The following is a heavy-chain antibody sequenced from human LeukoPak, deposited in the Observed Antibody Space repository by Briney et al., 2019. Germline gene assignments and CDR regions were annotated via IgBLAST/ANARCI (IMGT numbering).Heavy chain of an antibody. CDR2: INHSGST. D-gene: IGHD1-26*01. CDR1: GGSFSGYC. J-gene: IGHJ4*02. Sequence: SETLSLTCAVYGGSFSGYCWSWIRQPPGKGPEWIGEINHSGSTNYNPSLKSRVTISVDTSKNQFSVKLSSVTAADTAVYYCARVINSGFDLWGQGTLVTVSS. CDR3: ARVINSGFDL. V-gene: IGHV4-34*01.